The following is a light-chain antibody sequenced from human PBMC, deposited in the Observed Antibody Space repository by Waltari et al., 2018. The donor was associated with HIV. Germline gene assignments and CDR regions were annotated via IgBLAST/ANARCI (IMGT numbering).Light chain of an antibody. V-gene: IGLV2-14*01. CDR1: TSDVGGYNY. CDR2: EVS. CDR3: SSYTSSSTSYV. J-gene: IGLJ1*01. Sequence: PASASGSPGQSITISCTGPTSDVGGYNYVSWYQQNPGKAPKLMIYEVSNRPSGVSNRFSGSKAGNTASLTISGLQAEDEADYYCSSYTSSSTSYVFGTGTKVTVL.